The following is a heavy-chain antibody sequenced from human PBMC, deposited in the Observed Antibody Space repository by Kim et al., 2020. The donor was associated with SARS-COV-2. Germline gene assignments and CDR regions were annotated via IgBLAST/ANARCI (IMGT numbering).Heavy chain of an antibody. D-gene: IGHD5-12*01. CDR3: ARPRVGYGVSDRVFEF. CDR1: GFIFSDSY. CDR2: IRTKVKSSIT. J-gene: IGHJ4*02. V-gene: IGHV3-72*01. Sequence: GGSLRLSCAASGFIFSDSYMGWVRQAPGKGLEWVSRIRTKVKSSITEYAASVKGRFTISRADTASSLYLQMNSLKIEGPSVYYCARPRVGYGVSDRVFEFWGQGTLVTVSS.